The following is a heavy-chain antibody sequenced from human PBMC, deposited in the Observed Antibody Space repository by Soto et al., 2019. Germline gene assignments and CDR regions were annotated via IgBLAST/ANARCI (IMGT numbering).Heavy chain of an antibody. CDR3: ARDGRSSYSSVWYDFDY. V-gene: IGHV1-46*01. CDR2: INPSGGST. CDR1: GYTFTSYY. J-gene: IGHJ4*02. Sequence: QVQLVQSGAEVKKPGASVKVSCKASGYTFTSYYMHWVRQAPGKGLEWMGIINPSGGSTSYAQKFQGRVTMTRDTSTSTVYMELSSLRSEDTAVYYCARDGRSSYSSVWYDFDYWGQGTLVTVSS. D-gene: IGHD6-19*01.